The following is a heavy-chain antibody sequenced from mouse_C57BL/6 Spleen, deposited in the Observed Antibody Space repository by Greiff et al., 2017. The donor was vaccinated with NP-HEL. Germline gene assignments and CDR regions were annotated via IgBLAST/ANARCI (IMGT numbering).Heavy chain of an antibody. CDR2: IYPGDGDT. D-gene: IGHD2-1*01. CDR3: AREDGNLYAMDY. Sequence: QVQLKQSGAELVKPGASVKISCKASGYAFSSYWMNWVKQRPGKGLEWIGQIYPGDGDTNYNGKFKGKATLTADKSSSTAYMQLSSLTSEDSAVYFCAREDGNLYAMDYWGQGTSVTVSS. J-gene: IGHJ4*01. V-gene: IGHV1-80*01. CDR1: GYAFSSYW.